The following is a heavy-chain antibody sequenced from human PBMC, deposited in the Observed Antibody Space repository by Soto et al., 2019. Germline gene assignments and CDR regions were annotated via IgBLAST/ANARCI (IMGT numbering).Heavy chain of an antibody. J-gene: IGHJ4*02. Sequence: EVQLVESGGGLVKPGGSLRLSCAASGFTFSSYSMNWVRQAPGKGLEWVSSISSSSSYIYYADSVKGRFTISRDNAKNSLYLQMNSLRAEDTAVYYCARWPRYSYYFDYWGQGTLVTVSS. CDR3: ARWPRYSYYFDY. V-gene: IGHV3-21*01. CDR1: GFTFSSYS. CDR2: ISSSSSYI. D-gene: IGHD5-18*01.